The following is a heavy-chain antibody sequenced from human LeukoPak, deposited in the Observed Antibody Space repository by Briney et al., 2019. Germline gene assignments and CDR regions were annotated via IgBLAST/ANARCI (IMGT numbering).Heavy chain of an antibody. Sequence: GGSLRLSCAASGFTVSSNYMSWVRQAPGKGLERVSVIYSGGSTYYADSVKGRFTISRDNSKNTLYLQMNSLRAEDTAVYYCARDDGGHDAFDIWGQGTMVTVSS. CDR3: ARDDGGHDAFDI. CDR1: GFTVSSNY. V-gene: IGHV3-66*01. D-gene: IGHD3-3*01. CDR2: IYSGGST. J-gene: IGHJ3*02.